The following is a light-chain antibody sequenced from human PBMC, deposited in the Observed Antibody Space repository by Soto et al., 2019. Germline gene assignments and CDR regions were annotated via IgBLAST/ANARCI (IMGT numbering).Light chain of an antibody. CDR1: QSTSTW. Sequence: DIQMTQSPSTLSASVGDRVTITCRASQSTSTWLAWYQQKPGKTPKLLISEASKLESRVPSRFSGSGSGTEYFLTISSLQPDDVATYYCQQYINYPYAFGQGTKVEIK. V-gene: IGKV1-5*03. CDR2: EAS. CDR3: QQYINYPYA. J-gene: IGKJ1*01.